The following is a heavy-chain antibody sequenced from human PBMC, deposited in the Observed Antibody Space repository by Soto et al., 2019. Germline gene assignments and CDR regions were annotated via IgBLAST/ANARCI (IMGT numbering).Heavy chain of an antibody. CDR3: AHRLPLTPDWTTGLFDS. V-gene: IGHV2-5*02. D-gene: IGHD3-9*01. CDR1: GFSLTTSGVG. CDR2: IYWDDDK. Sequence: QITLKESGPTLVKPTQTLTLTCTFSGFSLTTSGVGVGWIRQPPGKALEWLALIYWDDDKRYSPSLKSRLTITRDTPKSRVVLTMTNRAPLDTATYFGAHRLPLTPDWTTGLFDSWAQGTLVTVSS. J-gene: IGHJ4*02.